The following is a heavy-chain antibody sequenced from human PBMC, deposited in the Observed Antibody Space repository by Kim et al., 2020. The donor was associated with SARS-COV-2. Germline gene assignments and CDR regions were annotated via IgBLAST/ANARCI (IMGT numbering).Heavy chain of an antibody. Sequence: RFSISRDNSKNTLYMQMNSLRAEDTAVYYCAKGLEYYYDSRGDYWHDFDFWGQGTMVTVSS. D-gene: IGHD3-22*01. CDR3: AKGLEYYYDSRGDYWHDFDF. J-gene: IGHJ3*01. V-gene: IGHV3-23*01.